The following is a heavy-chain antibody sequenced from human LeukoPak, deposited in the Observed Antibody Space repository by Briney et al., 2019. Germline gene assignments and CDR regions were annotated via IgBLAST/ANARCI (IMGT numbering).Heavy chain of an antibody. J-gene: IGHJ4*02. CDR1: SGAISNYY. D-gene: IGHD6-19*01. Sequence: SETLSLTCTVSSGAISNYYWSWIRQPPGKGLEWIGYIAYSGSTNYNPSLKSRVSMSVHTSKNQFSLKLSSVTAADTAVYYCAAESERWLVRSWGQGTLVTVSS. CDR2: IAYSGST. CDR3: AAESERWLVRS. V-gene: IGHV4-59*12.